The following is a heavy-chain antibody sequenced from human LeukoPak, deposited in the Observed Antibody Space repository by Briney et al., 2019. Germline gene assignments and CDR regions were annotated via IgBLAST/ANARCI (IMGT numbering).Heavy chain of an antibody. V-gene: IGHV1-2*02. Sequence: GASVKVSCKASGGTFSSYAISWVRQAPGQGLEWMGWINPNSGGTNYAQKFQGRVTMTRDTSISTAYMELSRLRSDDTAVYYCAKSDDPYWYFDYWGQGTLVTVSS. CDR1: GGTFSSYA. D-gene: IGHD2-8*02. CDR2: INPNSGGT. CDR3: AKSDDPYWYFDY. J-gene: IGHJ4*02.